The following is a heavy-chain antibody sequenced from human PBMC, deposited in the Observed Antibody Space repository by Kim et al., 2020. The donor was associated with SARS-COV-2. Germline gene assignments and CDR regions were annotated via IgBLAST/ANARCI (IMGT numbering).Heavy chain of an antibody. Sequence: QKFQGRVTITADESTSTAYMELSSLRSEDTAVYYCARSGYDFLTNWYFDLWGRGTLVTVSS. D-gene: IGHD5-12*01. J-gene: IGHJ2*01. V-gene: IGHV1-69*01. CDR3: ARSGYDFLTNWYFDL.